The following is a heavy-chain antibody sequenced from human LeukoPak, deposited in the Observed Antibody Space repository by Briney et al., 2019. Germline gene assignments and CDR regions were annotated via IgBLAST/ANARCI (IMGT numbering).Heavy chain of an antibody. CDR1: GFTFSGSA. J-gene: IGHJ4*02. Sequence: PGGSLRLSCAASGFTFSGSAMHWVRQASGKGLEWVGRIRSKANSYATAYAASVKGRFTISRDDSKNTAYLQMNSLKTEDTAVYYCTNYYDSSGYSPLDYWGQGTLVTVSS. CDR2: IRSKANSYAT. D-gene: IGHD3-22*01. CDR3: TNYYDSSGYSPLDY. V-gene: IGHV3-73*01.